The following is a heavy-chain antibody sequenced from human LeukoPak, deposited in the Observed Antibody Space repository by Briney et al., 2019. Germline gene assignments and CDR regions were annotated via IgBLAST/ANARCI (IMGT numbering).Heavy chain of an antibody. D-gene: IGHD3-10*01. J-gene: IGHJ5*02. CDR3: ARATHYYL. V-gene: IGHV3-74*01. CDR2: ISSDGSST. CDR1: GFTFSSYW. Sequence: QPGGSLRLSCAASGFTFSSYWMHWVRQAPGKGLVWVSRISSDGSSTSYVDSVKGRFTFSRDNAKNTLYLQMNSLRAEDTAVYYCARATHYYLWGQGTLVTVSS.